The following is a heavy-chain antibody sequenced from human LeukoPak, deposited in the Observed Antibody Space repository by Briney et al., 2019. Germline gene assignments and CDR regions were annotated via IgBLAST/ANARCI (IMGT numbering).Heavy chain of an antibody. CDR1: GYTFTSYY. CDR2: IIPIFGTA. J-gene: IGHJ5*02. Sequence: ASVKVSCKASGYTFTSYYMHWVRQAPRQGLEWMGRIIPIFGTANYAQKFQGRVTITTDESTSTAYMELSSLRSEDTAVYYCARGRYSSSWYLVGNWFDPWGQGTLVTVSS. D-gene: IGHD6-13*01. V-gene: IGHV1-69*05. CDR3: ARGRYSSSWYLVGNWFDP.